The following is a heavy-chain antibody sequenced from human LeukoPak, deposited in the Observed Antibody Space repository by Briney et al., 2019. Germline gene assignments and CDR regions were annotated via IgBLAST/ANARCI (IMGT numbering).Heavy chain of an antibody. CDR1: GGTFSSYA. Sequence: GASVKVSCKASGGTFSSYAISWVRHAPGQGFEWMGRVIPILGIANSALKFQGRVTITADKSTTTVYMDLSSLRSEDTAVYYCARDQSSSSYDYYYGMDVWGQGTTVTVSS. CDR2: VIPILGIA. J-gene: IGHJ6*02. D-gene: IGHD6-13*01. CDR3: ARDQSSSSYDYYYGMDV. V-gene: IGHV1-69*04.